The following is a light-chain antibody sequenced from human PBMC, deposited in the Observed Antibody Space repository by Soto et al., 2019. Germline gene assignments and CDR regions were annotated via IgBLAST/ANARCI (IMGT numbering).Light chain of an antibody. CDR3: GTWDSSLSAGV. Sequence: QSVLTQPPSVSAAPGQKVTMSCSGSSSNIGNNYVSWYQQLPGTAPKLLIYENNKRPSGIPDRFSGSKSGTSATLGITGLQTGDEADYYCGTWDSSLSAGVFGGGPKLTVL. CDR1: SSNIGNNY. V-gene: IGLV1-51*02. J-gene: IGLJ3*02. CDR2: ENN.